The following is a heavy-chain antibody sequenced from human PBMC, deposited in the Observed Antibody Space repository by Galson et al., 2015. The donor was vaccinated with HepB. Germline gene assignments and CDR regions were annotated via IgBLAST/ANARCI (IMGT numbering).Heavy chain of an antibody. CDR2: IDVGSGNT. Sequence: SVKVSCKASGFTFTSSAVQWVRQARRQRLEWIGWIDVGSGNTNYAQKFQERVTITRNMSTSTAYMELSSLRSEDTAVYYYAVEPGATIFVVVSAYGMDVWGQGNTVPVSS. J-gene: IGHJ6*02. CDR1: GFTFTSSA. D-gene: IGHD3-3*01. CDR3: AVEPGATIFVVVSAYGMDV. V-gene: IGHV1-58*01.